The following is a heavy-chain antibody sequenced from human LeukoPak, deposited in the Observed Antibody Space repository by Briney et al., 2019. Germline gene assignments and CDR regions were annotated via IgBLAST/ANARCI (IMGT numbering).Heavy chain of an antibody. J-gene: IGHJ3*02. V-gene: IGHV3-7*04. Sequence: GGSLRLSCAVSGFTFSGFWMSWSRQAPGKGLEWVASINSDGSEGYYADVVKGRFTISRDNAKNSLYLQMNSLRAEDTAVYYCAGGTGYGYAFDIWGQGTMVTVSS. CDR3: AGGTGYGYAFDI. CDR1: GFTFSGFW. CDR2: INSDGSEG. D-gene: IGHD5-12*01.